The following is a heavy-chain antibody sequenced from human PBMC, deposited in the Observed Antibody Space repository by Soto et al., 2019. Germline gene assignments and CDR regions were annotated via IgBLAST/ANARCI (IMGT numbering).Heavy chain of an antibody. D-gene: IGHD3-9*01. V-gene: IGHV3-30*18. Sequence: LRLSCAASGFTFSSYGMHWVRQAPGKGLEWVAVISYDGSNKYYADSVKGRFTISRDNSKNTLYLQMNSLRAEDTAVYYCAKHHYDILNGPNGFDPWGQGTLVTVPQ. CDR2: ISYDGSNK. CDR3: AKHHYDILNGPNGFDP. CDR1: GFTFSSYG. J-gene: IGHJ5*02.